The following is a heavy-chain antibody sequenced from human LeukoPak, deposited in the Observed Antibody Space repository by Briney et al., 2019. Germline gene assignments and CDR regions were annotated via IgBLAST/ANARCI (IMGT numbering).Heavy chain of an antibody. CDR1: GFTFSSYW. D-gene: IGHD3-22*01. J-gene: IGHJ4*02. Sequence: GGSLRLSCAASGFTFSSYWMSWVRQAPGKGLEWVANIKQDGSDKYYVDSVKGRFTISRDNAKNSLYLQMNSLRAEDTAVYYCARRAIDSSGYYYVTYYFDYRGQGTLVTVSS. V-gene: IGHV3-7*01. CDR2: IKQDGSDK. CDR3: ARRAIDSSGYYYVTYYFDY.